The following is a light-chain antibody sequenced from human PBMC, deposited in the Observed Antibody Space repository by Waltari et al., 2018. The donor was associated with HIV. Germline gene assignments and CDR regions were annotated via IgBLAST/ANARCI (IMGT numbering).Light chain of an antibody. CDR3: CSIAGTYTSYVM. CDR1: STAHS. V-gene: IGLV2-11*01. J-gene: IGLJ2*01. Sequence: QSALTQPRSVSGSPGQSVTVSCTGTSTAHSVPWYKHHTRKAPKLIIFDVTKRPSGVPERVSASQSGNTASLTISGLLAEDEADYYCCSIAGTYTSYVMIGGGTKLTVL. CDR2: DVT.